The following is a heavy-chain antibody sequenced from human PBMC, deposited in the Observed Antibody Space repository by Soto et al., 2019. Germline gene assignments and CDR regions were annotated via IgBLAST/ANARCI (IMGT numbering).Heavy chain of an antibody. Sequence: GGSLRLSCAASGFTFSSYAMSWVRQAPGKGLEWVSAISGSGGSTYYADSVKGRFTISRDNSKNTLYLQMNSLRAEDTAVYYCAKDLTAITMVRGVTPSLVDYWGQGTLVTVSS. CDR3: AKDLTAITMVRGVTPSLVDY. J-gene: IGHJ4*02. CDR1: GFTFSSYA. D-gene: IGHD3-10*01. V-gene: IGHV3-23*01. CDR2: ISGSGGST.